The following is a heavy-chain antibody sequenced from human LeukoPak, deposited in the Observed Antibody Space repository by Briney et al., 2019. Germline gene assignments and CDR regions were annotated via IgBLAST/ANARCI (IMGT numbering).Heavy chain of an antibody. Sequence: SETLSLTCTVSGGSISSSDYYWGWVRQPPGKGLEWIGNIYYSGSTYSSPSLKSRVTISSDTSENQFSLKLTSVTAADTAVYYCAREHDYDWFDPWGQGTLVTVSS. V-gene: IGHV4-39*02. D-gene: IGHD4-17*01. CDR1: GGSISSSDYY. CDR2: IYYSGST. J-gene: IGHJ5*02. CDR3: AREHDYDWFDP.